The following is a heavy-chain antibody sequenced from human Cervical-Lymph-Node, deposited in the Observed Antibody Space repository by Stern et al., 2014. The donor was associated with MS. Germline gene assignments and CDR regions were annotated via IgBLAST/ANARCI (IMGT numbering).Heavy chain of an antibody. CDR1: GYRFTNYW. D-gene: IGHD3-16*02. J-gene: IGHJ3*02. V-gene: IGHV5-51*01. CDR2: IYPGASDA. Sequence: EVQLVQSGGEMKKPGESLQISCQGSGYRFTNYWIGWVRQMPGKGLEWMGIIYPGASDARYSPSFRAQFTISADKSTNTAYLKWTSLRASDTAIYYCARLVAPGGDAFDIWGQGTWVIVSS. CDR3: ARLVAPGGDAFDI.